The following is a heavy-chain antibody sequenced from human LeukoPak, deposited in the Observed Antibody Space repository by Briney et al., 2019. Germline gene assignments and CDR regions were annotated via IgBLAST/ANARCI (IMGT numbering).Heavy chain of an antibody. CDR1: GDSINSYY. J-gene: IGHJ5*02. CDR2: IHYSGTT. Sequence: SETLSLTCTVSGDSINSYYWSWIRQPPGKGLEWIGYIHYSGTTTYNPPLWSRVTISVDRSKNQFSLKLTSVTAADTAVYYCARVDTAMSAFDPWGQGTLVTVSS. D-gene: IGHD5-18*01. V-gene: IGHV4-59*08. CDR3: ARVDTAMSAFDP.